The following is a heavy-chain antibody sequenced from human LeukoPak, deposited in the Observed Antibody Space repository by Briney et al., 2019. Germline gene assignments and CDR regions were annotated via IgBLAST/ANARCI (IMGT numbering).Heavy chain of an antibody. CDR3: ARDELWFGESNFDY. V-gene: IGHV1-3*01. CDR2: INAGNGNT. J-gene: IGHJ4*02. D-gene: IGHD3-10*01. Sequence: AASVKVSCKASGGTFSSYAISWVRQAPGQRLEWMGWINAGNGNTKYSQKFQGRVTITRDTSASTAYMELSSLRSEDTAVYYCARDELWFGESNFDYWSQGTLVTVSS. CDR1: GGTFSSYA.